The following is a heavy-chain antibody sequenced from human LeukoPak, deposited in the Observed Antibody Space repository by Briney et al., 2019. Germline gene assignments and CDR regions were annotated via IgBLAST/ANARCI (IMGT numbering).Heavy chain of an antibody. CDR3: ARHISGSRRGWYVY. CDR2: INHSGRT. J-gene: IGHJ4*02. D-gene: IGHD6-19*01. Sequence: SETLSLTCAVYNGSLSGYYWSWIRQPPGKGLEWIGEINHSGRTDYNPSLKSRVTISGDMSKNQFSLKLSSVTAADTAVYYCARHISGSRRGWYVYWGQGTLVIVSS. V-gene: IGHV4-34*01. CDR1: NGSLSGYY.